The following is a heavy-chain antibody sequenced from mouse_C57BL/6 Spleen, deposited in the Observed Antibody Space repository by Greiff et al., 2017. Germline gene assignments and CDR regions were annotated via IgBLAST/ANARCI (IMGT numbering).Heavy chain of an antibody. D-gene: IGHD1-1*01. V-gene: IGHV1-69*01. J-gene: IGHJ1*03. Sequence: QVQLQQPGAELVMPGASVKLPCKASGYTFTSYWMHWVKQRPGQGLEWIGEIDPSDSYTNYNQKFKGKSTLTVDKSSSTAYMQLSSLTSEDSAVYYCAIRSYYYGSSGGYFDVWGTGTTVTVSA. CDR3: AIRSYYYGSSGGYFDV. CDR1: GYTFTSYW. CDR2: IDPSDSYT.